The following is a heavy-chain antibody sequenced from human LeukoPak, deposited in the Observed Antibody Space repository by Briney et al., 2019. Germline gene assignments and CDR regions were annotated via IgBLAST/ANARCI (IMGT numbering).Heavy chain of an antibody. CDR3: VSLGILTGYYTVQDDAFDI. CDR2: ISWNSGSI. D-gene: IGHD3-9*01. V-gene: IGHV3-9*01. J-gene: IGHJ3*02. Sequence: GRSLRLSCAASGFTFDDYAMHWVRQAPGKGLEWVSGISWNSGSIGYADSVKGRFTVSRDNAKNSLYLQMNSLRAEDTALYYCVSLGILTGYYTVQDDAFDIWGQGTMVTVSS. CDR1: GFTFDDYA.